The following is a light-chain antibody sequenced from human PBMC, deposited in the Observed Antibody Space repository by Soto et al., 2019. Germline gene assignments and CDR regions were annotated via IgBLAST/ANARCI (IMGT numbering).Light chain of an antibody. V-gene: IGLV1-47*01. CDR2: RND. J-gene: IGLJ2*01. CDR1: SSNIGSNY. Sequence: QSVLTQAPSASETPGQRVTISCSGSSSNIGSNYVYWYQQLPGTAPKLLIYRNDQRPSGVPDRFSGSKSGTSASLAISGLRSEDEADYYCAAWDDSLSLLFGGGTKLTVL. CDR3: AAWDDSLSLL.